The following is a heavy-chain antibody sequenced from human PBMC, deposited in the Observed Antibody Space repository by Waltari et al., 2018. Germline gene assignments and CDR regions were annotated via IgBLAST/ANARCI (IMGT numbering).Heavy chain of an antibody. CDR3: ARGSSHGYAIRFLEGRGHGFDP. V-gene: IGHV4-4*07. Sequence: HVQLPESGPFLVTPSENLSITCTVSGGSISSYYWSFLRQPAGKGLEWIGRIYTSGSTNYNPSLKSRVTMSVDTSKNQFSLKLSSVSAADTAVYYCARGSSHGYAIRFLEGRGHGFDPWGQGTLVTVSS. J-gene: IGHJ5*02. D-gene: IGHD3-3*01. CDR2: IYTSGST. CDR1: GGSISSYY.